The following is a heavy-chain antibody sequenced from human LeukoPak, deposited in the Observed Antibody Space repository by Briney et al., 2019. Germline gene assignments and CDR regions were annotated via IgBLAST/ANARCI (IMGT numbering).Heavy chain of an antibody. J-gene: IGHJ4*02. CDR1: GYTFTSYD. CDR3: VVVVVAEDY. CDR2: ISAYNGNT. V-gene: IGHV1-18*01. Sequence: ASVKVSCKASGYTFTSYDISWVRQAPGQGLEWMGWISAYNGNTNSAQKLQGRVTMTTDTSTRTAYMELRSLRSDDTAVYYCVVVVVAEDYWGQGTLVTVSS. D-gene: IGHD2-15*01.